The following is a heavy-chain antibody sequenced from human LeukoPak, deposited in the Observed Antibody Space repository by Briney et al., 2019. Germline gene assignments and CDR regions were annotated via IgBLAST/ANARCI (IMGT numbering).Heavy chain of an antibody. V-gene: IGHV5-51*01. CDR3: ARHLSYDSSGYMILDY. J-gene: IGHJ4*02. CDR1: GYTFTSYY. CDR2: IYPGDSDT. D-gene: IGHD3-22*01. Sequence: GESLKISCKGSGYTFTSYYMHWVRQAPGQGLEWMGIIYPGDSDTRYSPSFQGQVTISADKSISTAYLQWSSLKASDTAMYYCARHLSYDSSGYMILDYWGQGTLVTVSS.